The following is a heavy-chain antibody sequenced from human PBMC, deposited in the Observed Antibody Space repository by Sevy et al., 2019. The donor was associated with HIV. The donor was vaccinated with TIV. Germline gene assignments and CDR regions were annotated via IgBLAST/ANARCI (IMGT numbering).Heavy chain of an antibody. CDR1: GYRSTSDW. CDR3: ARPGRSGSGSFFDL. J-gene: IGHJ4*02. V-gene: IGHV5-51*01. CDR2: VYPGDSDN. D-gene: IGHD3-10*01. Sequence: GESLKISCQGSGYRSTSDWIAWVRQMPGKGLEWMGVVYPGDSDNRYSPSFEGQVSISADKSLNTVSLQWSRLKASDTAMYYCARPGRSGSGSFFDLWGQGTLVTVSS.